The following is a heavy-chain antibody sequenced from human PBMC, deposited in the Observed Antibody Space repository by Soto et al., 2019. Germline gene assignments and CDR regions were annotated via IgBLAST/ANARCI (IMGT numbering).Heavy chain of an antibody. Sequence: SETLSLTCTVSGDSISSYYWSWIRQPPGKGLEWIGHIHYTGATNYNPSLKSRVTISVDTSKNQFSLKLSSVTAADTAVYYCARSSRAYSSSWPFDFWGQGTLVTVSS. CDR2: IHYTGAT. CDR1: GDSISSYY. V-gene: IGHV4-59*01. J-gene: IGHJ4*02. D-gene: IGHD6-13*01. CDR3: ARSSRAYSSSWPFDF.